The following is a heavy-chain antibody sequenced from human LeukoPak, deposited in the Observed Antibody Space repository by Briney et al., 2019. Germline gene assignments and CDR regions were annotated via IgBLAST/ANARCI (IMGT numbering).Heavy chain of an antibody. D-gene: IGHD5-24*01. J-gene: IGHJ6*03. CDR1: GFTFSSYS. CDR2: ISSSSSYI. Sequence: PGGSLRLSCAASGFTFSSYSMNWVRQAPGKGLEWVSSISSSSSYIYYADSVKGRFTISRDNAKNSLYLQMNSLRAEDTAVYYCAREGRWLQFYYYYHYMDVWGKGTTVTVSS. V-gene: IGHV3-21*01. CDR3: AREGRWLQFYYYYHYMDV.